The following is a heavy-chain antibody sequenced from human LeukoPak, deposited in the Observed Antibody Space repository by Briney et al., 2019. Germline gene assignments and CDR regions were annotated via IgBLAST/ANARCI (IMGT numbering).Heavy chain of an antibody. Sequence: PGGSLRLSCAASGFTFSSYGMHWVRQAPGKGLEWVAVIWYDGSNKYYADSVKGRFTISRDDSKNTLYLQMNSLRAEDTAVYYCAKMWDHMITFGGVIALHYWGQGTLVTVSS. CDR3: AKMWDHMITFGGVIALHY. CDR1: GFTFSSYG. J-gene: IGHJ4*02. CDR2: IWYDGSNK. D-gene: IGHD3-16*02. V-gene: IGHV3-30*02.